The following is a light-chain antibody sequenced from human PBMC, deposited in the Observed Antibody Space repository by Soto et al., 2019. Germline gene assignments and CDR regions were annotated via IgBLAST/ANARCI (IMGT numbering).Light chain of an antibody. Sequence: QSALTQPPSVSGAPGQRVTTYCTGSSSNIGAGYDVHWYQQLPGTAPKLLIYGNSNRPSGVPDRFSGSKSGTSASLAITGLQAEDEADYYCQSYDSSLSGYVFGTGTKVTVL. CDR2: GNS. CDR1: SSNIGAGYD. V-gene: IGLV1-40*01. J-gene: IGLJ1*01. CDR3: QSYDSSLSGYV.